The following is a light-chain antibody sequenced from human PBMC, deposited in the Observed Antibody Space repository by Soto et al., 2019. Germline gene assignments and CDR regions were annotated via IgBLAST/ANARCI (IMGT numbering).Light chain of an antibody. CDR1: QGIRNY. V-gene: IGKV1-27*01. Sequence: DIQMTQSPPSLSASVGDRVTITCRASQGIRNYVAWYQQIPGKAPKLLIYAASTLQSGVPSRFSGSGSGTVFTLTINGLQPEDVATYSCQKYSSVPVFGPGTKVEIK. J-gene: IGKJ3*01. CDR3: QKYSSVPV. CDR2: AAS.